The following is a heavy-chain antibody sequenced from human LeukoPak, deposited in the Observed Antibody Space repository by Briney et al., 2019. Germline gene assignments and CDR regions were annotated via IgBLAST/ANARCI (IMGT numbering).Heavy chain of an antibody. V-gene: IGHV1-69*04. CDR2: IIPILGIA. CDR1: GGTFSSYA. J-gene: IGHJ4*02. D-gene: IGHD3-10*01. CDR3: AGAGFTTVGWELHNSQLPFDY. Sequence: ASVKVSCKASGGTFSSYAISWVRQAPGQGLEWMGRIIPILGIANYAQKFQGRVTITAGKSTSTAYMELSSLRSEDTAVYYCAGAGFTTVGWELHNSQLPFDYWGQGTLVTVSS.